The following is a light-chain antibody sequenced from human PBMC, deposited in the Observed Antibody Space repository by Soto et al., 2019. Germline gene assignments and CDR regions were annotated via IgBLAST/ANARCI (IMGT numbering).Light chain of an antibody. CDR3: QQYNHWPLS. CDR1: QTISSW. V-gene: IGKV1-5*03. CDR2: KAS. Sequence: DIQMTQSPSTLSGPVGGRVTITCRASQTISSWLAWYQQKPGKAPKLLIYKASTLKSGVPSRFSGSGSETEFTLTITTLQSEDFAVYYCQQYNHWPLSFGVGTKVDIK. J-gene: IGKJ4*01.